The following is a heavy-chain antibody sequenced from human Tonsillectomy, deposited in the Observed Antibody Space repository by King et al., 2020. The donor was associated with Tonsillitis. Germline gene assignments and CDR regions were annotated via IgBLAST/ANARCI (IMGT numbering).Heavy chain of an antibody. D-gene: IGHD3-16*01. CDR1: GFTFSNYG. CDR3: AKDGIGLSDWSFDL. J-gene: IGHJ2*01. Sequence: QLVQSGGGVVQPGRSLRLSCAASGFTFSNYGMHWVRQAPGKGLEWVALIAYDASYENYADSVKGRFAISRDNSKNTLYLEMNSLRVEDTAVYYCAKDGIGLSDWSFDLWGRGTLVTVSS. V-gene: IGHV3-30*18. CDR2: IAYDASYE.